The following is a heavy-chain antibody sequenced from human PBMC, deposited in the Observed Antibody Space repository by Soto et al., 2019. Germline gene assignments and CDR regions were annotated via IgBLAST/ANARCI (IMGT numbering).Heavy chain of an antibody. J-gene: IGHJ1*01. CDR1: GFTFSSYA. D-gene: IGHD2-8*01. V-gene: IGHV3-23*01. Sequence: EVQLLESGGGLVQPGGSLRLSCAASGFTFSSYALTWVRQAPGKGLEWVSAVSGSGGSTNYADSVKGRFIISRDNSKNPLYLQMNSLRAEDNAGIYWAKEARYAVACTNCYVPQLGPGTLVTVSS. CDR2: VSGSGGST. CDR3: AKEARYAVACTNCYVPQ.